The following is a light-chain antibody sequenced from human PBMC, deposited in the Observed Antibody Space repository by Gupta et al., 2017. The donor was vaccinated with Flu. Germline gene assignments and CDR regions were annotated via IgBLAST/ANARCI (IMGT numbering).Light chain of an antibody. CDR3: QHYGSSPQT. CDR2: AAS. CDR1: QSVSSSY. V-gene: IGKV3-20*01. J-gene: IGKJ1*01. Sequence: GSLSLSPGERATLSCRAGQSVSSSYLAWYQQKPGQAPRLLLYAASSRATGIPDRFSGSGSGRDFTLTISRLEPEDFAVYYCQHYGSSPQTFGQGTKVE.